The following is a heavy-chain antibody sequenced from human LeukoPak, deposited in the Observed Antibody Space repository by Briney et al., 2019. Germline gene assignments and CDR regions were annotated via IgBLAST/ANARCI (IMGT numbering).Heavy chain of an antibody. V-gene: IGHV5-51*01. J-gene: IGHJ4*02. CDR1: GYSFTSYW. CDR3: ARPSTTGDRLSYFDY. CDR2: IYPGDSDT. Sequence: GESLKFSCKGSGYSFTSYWIGWVRQMPGKGLEWMGIIYPGDSDTRYSPSFQGQVTISADKSISTAYLQWSSLKASDTAMYYCARPSTTGDRLSYFDYWGQGTLVTVSS. D-gene: IGHD7-27*01.